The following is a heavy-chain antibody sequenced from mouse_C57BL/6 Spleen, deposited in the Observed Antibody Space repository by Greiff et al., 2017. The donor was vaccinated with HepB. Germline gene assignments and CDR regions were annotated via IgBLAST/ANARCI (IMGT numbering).Heavy chain of an antibody. CDR1: GYTFTSYW. CDR3: ARRGDYDYYYARDY. CDR2: IDPSDSET. D-gene: IGHD2-4*01. Sequence: QVQLQQPGAELVRPGSSVKLSCKASGYTFTSYWMHWVKQRPIQGLEWIGNIDPSDSETHYNQKFKDKATLTVDKSSSKAYMQLSSLTSEDSAVYYCARRGDYDYYYARDYWGQGTSVTVSS. V-gene: IGHV1-52*01. J-gene: IGHJ4*01.